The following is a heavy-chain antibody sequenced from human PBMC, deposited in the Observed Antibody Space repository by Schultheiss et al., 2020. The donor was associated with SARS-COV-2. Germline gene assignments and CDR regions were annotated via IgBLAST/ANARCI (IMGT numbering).Heavy chain of an antibody. CDR1: GGSISSGGYS. V-gene: IGHV4-30-2*01. D-gene: IGHD2/OR15-2a*01. CDR2: IYHSGST. CDR3: ARVPTPGIHFDY. Sequence: SETLSLTCAVSGGSISSGGYSWSWIRQPPGKGLEWIGYIYHSGSTYYNPSLKSRVTISVDRSKNQFSLKLSSVTAADTAVYYCARVPTPGIHFDYWGQGTLVTVSS. J-gene: IGHJ4*02.